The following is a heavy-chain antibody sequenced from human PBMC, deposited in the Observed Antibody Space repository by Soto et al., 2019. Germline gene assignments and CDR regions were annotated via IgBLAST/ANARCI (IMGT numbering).Heavy chain of an antibody. CDR1: GFIFSNYA. V-gene: IGHV3-30-3*01. CDR2: ISYDGSNK. J-gene: IGHJ4*02. CDR3: ARGAPPDH. Sequence: QVQLVESGGGVVQPGRSLRLSCVASGFIFSNYAMYWVRQAPGKGLEWVAVISYDGSNKYYADSVKGRFTISRDNSKNTLYLEMYSLRTEETAVYYCARGAPPDHWGQGTLVTVSS.